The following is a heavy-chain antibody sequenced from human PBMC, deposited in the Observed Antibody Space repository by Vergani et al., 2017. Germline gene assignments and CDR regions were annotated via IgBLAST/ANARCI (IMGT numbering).Heavy chain of an antibody. Sequence: QVQLVESGGGVVQRGGSLRLSCATSGFTLSNYDMQWIRPGPGKGVEFVAFIQFDGSNQYYADSVKGRFTLSRDFSKNTLYLQMNSLRTDDTATYYCAKHFRGWGIDYWGQGTQVIVSS. D-gene: IGHD3-16*01. V-gene: IGHV3-30*02. CDR2: IQFDGSNQ. CDR3: AKHFRGWGIDY. CDR1: GFTLSNYD. J-gene: IGHJ4*02.